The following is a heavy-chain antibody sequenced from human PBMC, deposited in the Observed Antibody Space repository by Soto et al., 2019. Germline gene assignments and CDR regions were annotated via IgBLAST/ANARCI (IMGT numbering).Heavy chain of an antibody. CDR2: IIPKVGTA. Sequence: QVQLEQSGGEVKKPGSSVKVSCRVSGGIFSDYAVSWVRQAPGQGLQWVGGIIPKVGTAKYARKFDDRVTLTADELRSTVYMEINNLRSEHTALYCSARDRLSSLVVETPHLFDSWGQGTLVTVSS. J-gene: IGHJ5*01. CDR1: GGIFSDYA. V-gene: IGHV1-69*12. CDR3: ARDRLSSLVVETPHLFDS. D-gene: IGHD2-21*01.